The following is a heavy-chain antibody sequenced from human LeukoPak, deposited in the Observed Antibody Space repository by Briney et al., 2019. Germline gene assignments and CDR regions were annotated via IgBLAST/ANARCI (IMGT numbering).Heavy chain of an antibody. CDR3: ASRKLGNDY. J-gene: IGHJ4*02. CDR1: GGSVSDYY. CDR2: IYYTGST. D-gene: IGHD7-27*01. V-gene: IGHV4-59*02. Sequence: NPSETLSLTCTVPGGSVSDYYWSWIRQSPGKGLEWIGYIYYTGSTSYNPSLRSRVTMSADTSKNQFSLKLSSVTAADTAVYYCASRKLGNDYWGQGTLVTVSS.